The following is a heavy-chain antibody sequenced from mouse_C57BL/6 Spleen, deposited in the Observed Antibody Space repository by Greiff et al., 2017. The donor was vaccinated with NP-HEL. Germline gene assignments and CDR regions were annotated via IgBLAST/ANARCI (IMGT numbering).Heavy chain of an antibody. CDR1: GYTFTDYY. Sequence: VQLQQSGPVLVKPGASVKMSCKASGYTFTDYYMNWVKQSHGKSLEWIGVINPYNGGTSYNQKFKGKATLTVDKSSSTAYMELNSLTSEDSAVYYCAREGITTVVASFDYWGQGTTLTVSS. V-gene: IGHV1-19*01. CDR3: AREGITTVVASFDY. D-gene: IGHD1-1*01. CDR2: INPYNGGT. J-gene: IGHJ2*01.